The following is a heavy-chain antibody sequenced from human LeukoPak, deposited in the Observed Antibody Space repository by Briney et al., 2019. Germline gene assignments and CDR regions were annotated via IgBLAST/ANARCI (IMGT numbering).Heavy chain of an antibody. D-gene: IGHD6-13*01. CDR3: ARDLAEDIAAAGPTYYYYYYMDV. V-gene: IGHV1-2*02. J-gene: IGHJ6*03. CDR2: INPNSGGT. CDR1: GYTFTGYY. Sequence: ASVKVSCKASGYTFTGYYMHWVRQAPGQGLEWMGWINPNSGGTNYAQKFQGRVTMTRDTSISTAYMELSRLRSDDTAVHYCARDLAEDIAAAGPTYYYYYYMDVWGKGTTVTVSS.